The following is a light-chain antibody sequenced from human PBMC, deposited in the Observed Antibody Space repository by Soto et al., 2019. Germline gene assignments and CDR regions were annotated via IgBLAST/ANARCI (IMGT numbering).Light chain of an antibody. Sequence: EIVLTQSPGTLSLSPGERATLSCRASQSVSSSYLAWYQQKPGQAPRLLIYGASSRATGIPDRFSGSGSGTDFTLTISRLEPEDFAVYYCQQYGSPPPGFTFGGGTKVDIK. CDR1: QSVSSSY. J-gene: IGKJ4*01. V-gene: IGKV3-20*01. CDR2: GAS. CDR3: QQYGSPPPGFT.